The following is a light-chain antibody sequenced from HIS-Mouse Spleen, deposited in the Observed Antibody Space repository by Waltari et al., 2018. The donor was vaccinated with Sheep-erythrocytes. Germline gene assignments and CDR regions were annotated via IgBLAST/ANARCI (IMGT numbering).Light chain of an antibody. CDR3: CSYAGSYNHV. Sequence: QSALTQPRSVSGSPGQSVTIPCTGTSSYVGGYHYLCWYQPHPGKAPKLMIYDVSKRPSGVPDRFSGSKSGNTASLTISGLQAEDEADYYCCSYAGSYNHVFATGTKVTVL. CDR2: DVS. CDR1: SSYVGGYHY. J-gene: IGLJ1*01. V-gene: IGLV2-11*01.